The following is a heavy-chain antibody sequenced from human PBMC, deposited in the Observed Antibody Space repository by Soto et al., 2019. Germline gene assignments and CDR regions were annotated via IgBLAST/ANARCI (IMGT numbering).Heavy chain of an antibody. J-gene: IGHJ4*02. CDR3: AKDAGRVYGSDFDY. D-gene: IGHD6-13*01. V-gene: IGHV3-9*01. Sequence: EVQLVESGGGLVQPGRSLRLSCAASGFTFDDYAMHWVRQAPGKGLEWVSGISWNSGSIGYAVSVKGRFTISRDNAKNSLYLQMNSLRAEDTALYYCAKDAGRVYGSDFDYWGQGTLVTVSS. CDR1: GFTFDDYA. CDR2: ISWNSGSI.